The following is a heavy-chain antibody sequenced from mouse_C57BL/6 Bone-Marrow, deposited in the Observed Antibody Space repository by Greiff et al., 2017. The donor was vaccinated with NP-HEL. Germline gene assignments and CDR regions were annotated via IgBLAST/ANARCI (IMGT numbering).Heavy chain of an antibody. Sequence: VQLQQPGAELVMPGASVKLSCKASGYTFTSYWMHWVKQRPGQGLEWIGEIDPSDSYTNYNQKFKGKSTLTVDKSSSTAYMQLSSLTSEDSAVYYWARTGTRAMDYWGQGTSVTVSS. CDR2: IDPSDSYT. CDR1: GYTFTSYW. D-gene: IGHD4-1*01. J-gene: IGHJ4*01. V-gene: IGHV1-69*01. CDR3: ARTGTRAMDY.